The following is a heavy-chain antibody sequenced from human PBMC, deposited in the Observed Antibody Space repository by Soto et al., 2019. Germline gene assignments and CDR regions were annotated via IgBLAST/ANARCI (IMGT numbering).Heavy chain of an antibody. Sequence: SVKVSCKASGGTFSSYTISWVRQAPGQGLEWMGRIIPILGIANYAQKFQGRVTITADKSTSTAYMELSSLRSEDTAVYYCARLGQGDTTGQDYYYYYGMDVWGQGTTVTVSS. CDR3: ARLGQGDTTGQDYYYYYGMDV. D-gene: IGHD1-26*01. CDR1: GGTFSSYT. V-gene: IGHV1-69*02. CDR2: IIPILGIA. J-gene: IGHJ6*02.